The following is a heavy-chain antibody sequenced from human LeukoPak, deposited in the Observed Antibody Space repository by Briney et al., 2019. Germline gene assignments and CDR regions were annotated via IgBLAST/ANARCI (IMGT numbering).Heavy chain of an antibody. V-gene: IGHV3-66*01. Sequence: GGSLRLSCAASGFTVSSNYMSWVRQAPGKGLEWVSVIYSGGSTYYADSVKGRFTISRDNSKNTLYLQMNSLRAEDTAVYYCAKEAPYGSGSSDYWGQGTLVTVSS. D-gene: IGHD3-10*01. CDR2: IYSGGST. CDR1: GFTVSSNY. J-gene: IGHJ4*02. CDR3: AKEAPYGSGSSDY.